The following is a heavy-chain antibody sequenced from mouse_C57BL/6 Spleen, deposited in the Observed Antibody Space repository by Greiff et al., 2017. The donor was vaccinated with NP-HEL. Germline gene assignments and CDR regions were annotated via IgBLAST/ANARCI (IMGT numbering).Heavy chain of an antibody. V-gene: IGHV2-9-1*01. J-gene: IGHJ2*01. D-gene: IGHD1-1*01. Sequence: VKLVESGPGLVAPSQSLSITCTVSGFSLTSYAISWVRQPPGKGLEWLGVIWTGGGTNYNSALKSRLSISKDNSKSQVFLKMNSLQTDDTARYYCARASYYYGSSPYFDYWGQGTTLTVSS. CDR2: IWTGGGT. CDR3: ARASYYYGSSPYFDY. CDR1: GFSLTSYA.